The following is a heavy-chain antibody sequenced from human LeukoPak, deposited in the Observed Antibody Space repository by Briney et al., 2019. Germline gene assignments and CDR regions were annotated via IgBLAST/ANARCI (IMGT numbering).Heavy chain of an antibody. CDR2: VIPIFGTA. CDR3: ARDNDSRDPPHFDY. J-gene: IGHJ4*02. D-gene: IGHD3-16*01. Sequence: SVKVSCKASGGTLRKYGFRWGGQAPGQGLEGMGGVIPIFGTANYAQKFRGRVTITADKSTRTAYMELSSLRSEDTAVYYCARDNDSRDPPHFDYWGQGTLVTVSS. CDR1: GGTLRKYG. V-gene: IGHV1-69*06.